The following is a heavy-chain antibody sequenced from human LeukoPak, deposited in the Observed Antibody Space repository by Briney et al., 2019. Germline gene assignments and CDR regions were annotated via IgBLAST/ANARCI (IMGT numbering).Heavy chain of an antibody. V-gene: IGHV3-30*18. Sequence: PGGSLRLSCVASGFAFRNYGMHWFRQAPGKGLEWVAVISYDGINTHYADSVKGRFTISKDNSKNTLYLQLNTLRPEGTAVYYCANDDARGFGEPSPYDYWGQGTRVIVSS. J-gene: IGHJ4*02. CDR2: ISYDGINT. CDR3: ANDDARGFGEPSPYDY. D-gene: IGHD3-10*01. CDR1: GFAFRNYG.